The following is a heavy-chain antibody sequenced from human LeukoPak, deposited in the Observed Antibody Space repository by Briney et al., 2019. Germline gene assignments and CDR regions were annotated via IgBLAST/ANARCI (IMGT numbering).Heavy chain of an antibody. J-gene: IGHJ6*03. CDR3: ASQGRYCSSTSCYKGGYYYYYMDV. CDR2: IYTSGST. Sequence: SETLSLTCTVSGSSISSYYWSWIRQPAGKGLEWIGRIYTSGSTNYNPSLKSRVTMSVDTSKNQFSLKLSSVTAADTAVYYCASQGRYCSSTSCYKGGYYYYYMDVWGKGTTVTVSS. D-gene: IGHD2-2*02. V-gene: IGHV4-4*07. CDR1: GSSISSYY.